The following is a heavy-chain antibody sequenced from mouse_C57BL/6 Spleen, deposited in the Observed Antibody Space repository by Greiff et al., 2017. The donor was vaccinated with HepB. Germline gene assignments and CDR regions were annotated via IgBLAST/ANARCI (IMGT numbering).Heavy chain of an antibody. CDR3: SRRGYGSHYFDY. CDR1: GYTFTSYW. J-gene: IGHJ2*01. V-gene: IGHV1-52*01. CDR2: IDPSDSET. Sequence: QVHVKQPGAELVRPGSSVKLSCKASGYTFTSYWMHWVKQRPIQGLEWIGNIDPSDSETHYNQKFKDKATLTVDKSSSTAYMQLISLTSEDSAVYSCSRRGYGSHYFDYWGQGTTLTVSS. D-gene: IGHD1-1*01.